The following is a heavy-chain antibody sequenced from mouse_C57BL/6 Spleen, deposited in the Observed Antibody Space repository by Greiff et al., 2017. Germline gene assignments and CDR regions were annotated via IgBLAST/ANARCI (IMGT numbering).Heavy chain of an antibody. CDR3: ARRAYGSSPLDY. CDR1: GYTFTSYW. D-gene: IGHD1-1*01. Sequence: QVQLQQPGAELVKPGASVKMSCKASGYTFTSYWITWVKQRPGQGLEWIGDIYPGSGSTNYNEKFKSKATLTVDTSSSTAYMQLSSLTSEDSAVYYCARRAYGSSPLDYWGQGTTRTVSS. J-gene: IGHJ2*01. V-gene: IGHV1-55*01. CDR2: IYPGSGST.